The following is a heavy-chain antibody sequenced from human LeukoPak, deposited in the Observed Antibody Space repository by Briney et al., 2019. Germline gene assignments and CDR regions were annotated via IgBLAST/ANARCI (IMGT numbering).Heavy chain of an antibody. CDR1: GFTFSSYS. J-gene: IGHJ6*03. CDR2: ISSSSSYI. V-gene: IGHV3-21*01. Sequence: PGGSLRLSCAASGFTFSSYSMNWVRQAPGKGLEWVSSISSSSSYIYYADSVKGRFTISRDNAKNSLYLQMNSLRAEDTAVYYCARDPRITGTRLDYYYYMDVWGKGTTVTVSS. CDR3: ARDPRITGTRLDYYYYMDV. D-gene: IGHD1-7*01.